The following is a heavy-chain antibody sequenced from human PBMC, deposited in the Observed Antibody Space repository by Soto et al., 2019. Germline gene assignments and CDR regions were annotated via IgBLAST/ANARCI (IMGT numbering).Heavy chain of an antibody. Sequence: EVQLVESGGDLVQPGRSLRLSCTASGFTFGDYGLSWFRQATGKGLEWVGFIRYKANGGTTEYAASVKGRFTISRDDSISIAYLQMNSLKTEDTAVYYCTRGPLGDPIWRSYWFDPWGQGILVTVSS. CDR3: TRGPLGDPIWRSYWFDP. D-gene: IGHD3-16*01. CDR2: IRYKANGGTT. CDR1: GFTFGDYG. J-gene: IGHJ5*02. V-gene: IGHV3-49*03.